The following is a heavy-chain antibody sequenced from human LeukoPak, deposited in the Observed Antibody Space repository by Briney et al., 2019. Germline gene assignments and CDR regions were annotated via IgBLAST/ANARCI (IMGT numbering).Heavy chain of an antibody. V-gene: IGHV3-66*02. CDR2: IYSGGST. CDR1: GFTVSSNY. Sequence: GGSLRLSCAASGFTVSSNYMSWVRQAPGKGLEWVSVIYSGGSTYYADSVKGRFTISRDNSKNTLYLQMNSLRAEDAAVYYCAKDSPYCSGGSCYSPYYYYGVDVWGQGTTVTVSS. D-gene: IGHD2-15*01. CDR3: AKDSPYCSGGSCYSPYYYYGVDV. J-gene: IGHJ6*02.